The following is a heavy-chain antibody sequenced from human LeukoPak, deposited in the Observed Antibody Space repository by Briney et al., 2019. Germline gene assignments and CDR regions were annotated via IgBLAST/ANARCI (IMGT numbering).Heavy chain of an antibody. CDR3: ARVPVGDYYYYYMDF. CDR1: GESFSGYY. D-gene: IGHD3-16*01. CDR2: INHSGST. V-gene: IGHV4-34*01. Sequence: SETLSLTCAVYGESFSGYYWSWIRQPPGKGLEWIGEINHSGSTNYNPSLKSRVTISVDTSKNQFSLKLSSVTAADTAVYYCARVPVGDYYYYYMDFWGKGTTVTVSS. J-gene: IGHJ6*03.